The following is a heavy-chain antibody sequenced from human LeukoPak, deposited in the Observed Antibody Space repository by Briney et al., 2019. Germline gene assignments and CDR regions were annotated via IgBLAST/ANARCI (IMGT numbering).Heavy chain of an antibody. V-gene: IGHV3-30*18. Sequence: GRSLSLFCAPSGFTFSSYGMQWVRQAPGRGLEWVAVISYDVSNKYYADSVKGRFTISRDNSKNTLYLQMNSLRAEDTAVNYCAKDLQYCSGGSCYPYRHWYFDLWGRGTLVTVSS. J-gene: IGHJ2*01. CDR1: GFTFSSYG. CDR2: ISYDVSNK. D-gene: IGHD2-15*01. CDR3: AKDLQYCSGGSCYPYRHWYFDL.